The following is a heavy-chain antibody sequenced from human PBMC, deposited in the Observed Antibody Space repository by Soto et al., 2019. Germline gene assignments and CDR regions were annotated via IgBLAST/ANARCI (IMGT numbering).Heavy chain of an antibody. J-gene: IGHJ6*02. CDR1: GFTFSSYA. V-gene: IGHV3-23*01. D-gene: IGHD2-2*01. CDR2: IICSGGST. CDR3: AQSTSSRRGPAASDFYYSCDMDV. Sequence: PGGSLRFSCAASGFTFSSYAMSWVRQAPGKGLEWCSAIICSGGSTYYADSVKGRFTMSRDNSKSTLYLQMNSLRAEDTAVSYCAQSTSSRRGPAASDFYYSCDMDVWSPGTTVTVSS.